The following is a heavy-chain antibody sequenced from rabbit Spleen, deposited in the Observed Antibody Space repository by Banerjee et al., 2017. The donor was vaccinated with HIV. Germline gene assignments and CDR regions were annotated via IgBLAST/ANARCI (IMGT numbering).Heavy chain of an antibody. CDR1: GFSFSSNYD. CDR2: IYAGNSATT. J-gene: IGHJ6*01. V-gene: IGHV1S40*01. CDR3: ARDTSSSFSSYGMDL. Sequence: VESGGGLVKPGASPTLTCTASGFSFSSNYDMCWVRQAPGKGLEWIACIYAGNSATTYYASWAKGRFTGSKTSSTIVTLQMTSLTVADTATYFCARDTSSSFSSYGMDLWGQGTLVTVS. D-gene: IGHD1-1*01.